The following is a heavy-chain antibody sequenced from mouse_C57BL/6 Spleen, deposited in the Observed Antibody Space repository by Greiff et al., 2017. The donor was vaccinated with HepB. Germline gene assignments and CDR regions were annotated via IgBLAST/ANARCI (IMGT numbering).Heavy chain of an antibody. V-gene: IGHV3-6*01. CDR2: ISYDGSN. CDR3: ARDQGYYGNYNYAMDY. J-gene: IGHJ4*01. D-gene: IGHD2-1*01. Sequence: EVQLQESGPGLVKPSQSLSLTCSVTGYSITSGYYWNWIRQFPGNKLEWMGYISYDGSNNYNPSLKNRISITRDTSKNQFFLKLNSVTTEDTATYYCARDQGYYGNYNYAMDYWGQGTSVTVSS. CDR1: GYSITSGYY.